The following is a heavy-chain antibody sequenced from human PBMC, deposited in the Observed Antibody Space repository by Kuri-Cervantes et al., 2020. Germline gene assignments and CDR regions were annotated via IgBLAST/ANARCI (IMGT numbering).Heavy chain of an antibody. V-gene: IGHV3-33*08. J-gene: IGHJ3*02. CDR2: IWYDGSNK. CDR3: ARDPSFDAFDI. CDR1: GFTFSSYG. Sequence: GESLKISCAASGFTFSSYGMHWVRQAPGKGLEWVAVIWYDGSNKYYADSVKGRFTISRDNSKNTLYLQMNSLRAEDTAVYYCARDPSFDAFDIWGQGTMVTVPS.